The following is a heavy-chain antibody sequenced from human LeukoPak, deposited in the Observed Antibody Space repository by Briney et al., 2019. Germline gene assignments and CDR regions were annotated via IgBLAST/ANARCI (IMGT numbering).Heavy chain of an antibody. V-gene: IGHV4-59*02. CDR3: ATRKLGNDC. D-gene: IGHD7-27*01. CDR2: IYYTET. CDR1: GGSVSNYY. Sequence: SETPSLTCTVSGGSVSNYYWSWIRQSPGKGLEWIGYIYYTETSYNPSLKSRVTISADTSKNQFSLKLYSVTAANTAVYYCATRKLGNDCWGQGTLVTVSS. J-gene: IGHJ4*02.